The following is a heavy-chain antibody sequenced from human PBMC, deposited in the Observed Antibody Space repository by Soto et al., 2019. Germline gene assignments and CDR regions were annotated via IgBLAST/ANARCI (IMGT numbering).Heavy chain of an antibody. CDR3: ARVPRGYCSGGSCYSIWFDP. J-gene: IGHJ5*02. D-gene: IGHD2-15*01. Sequence: PSETLSLTCAVSGGSICSGGYSWSWIRQPPGKGLEWIGYIYHSGSTYYNPSLKSRVTISVDRSKNQFSLKLSSVTAADTAVYYCARVPRGYCSGGSCYSIWFDPWGQGTLVTVSS. CDR2: IYHSGST. CDR1: GGSICSGGYS. V-gene: IGHV4-30-2*01.